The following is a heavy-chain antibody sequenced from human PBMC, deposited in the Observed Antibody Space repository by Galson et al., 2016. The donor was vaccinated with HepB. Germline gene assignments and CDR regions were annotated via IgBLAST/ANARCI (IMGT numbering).Heavy chain of an antibody. D-gene: IGHD5-24*01. CDR1: GFTFSSYS. Sequence: SLRLSCAASGFTFSSYSMIWVRQTPGKGLEWVSYIGSSGPVYYADSLQGRFTISRDNAKKLLYLQMNSLRDEDTAVYYCARDSDGSFPNLDFWGQGTLVTVSS. CDR2: IGSSGPV. V-gene: IGHV3-48*02. J-gene: IGHJ4*02. CDR3: ARDSDGSFPNLDF.